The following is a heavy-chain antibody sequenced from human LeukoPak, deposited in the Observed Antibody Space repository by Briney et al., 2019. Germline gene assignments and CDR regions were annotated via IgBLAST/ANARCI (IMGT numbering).Heavy chain of an antibody. V-gene: IGHV1-2*02. Sequence: ASVKVSCKASGYTFTGYYMHWVRQAPGQGLEWMGWINPNSGGTNYAQKFQGRVTMTRDTSISTAYMELSRLRSDDTAVYYCARDYDSSGYLLAHDAFDIWGQGTMVTVSS. CDR1: GYTFTGYY. CDR3: ARDYDSSGYLLAHDAFDI. J-gene: IGHJ3*02. CDR2: INPNSGGT. D-gene: IGHD3-22*01.